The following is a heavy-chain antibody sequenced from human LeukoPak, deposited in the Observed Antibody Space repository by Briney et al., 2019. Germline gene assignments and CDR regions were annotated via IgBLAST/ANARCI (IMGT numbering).Heavy chain of an antibody. J-gene: IGHJ3*02. CDR3: ARATNAFDM. Sequence: ASVKVSCKASGYTFTGHYLHWMRQAPGQGLEWMGRISPNSGGTNYAQRFQGRVTMTRDTSISTAYMELSRLRSDDTALYYCARATNAFDMWGQGTMVTVSS. CDR2: ISPNSGGT. V-gene: IGHV1-2*06. CDR1: GYTFTGHY.